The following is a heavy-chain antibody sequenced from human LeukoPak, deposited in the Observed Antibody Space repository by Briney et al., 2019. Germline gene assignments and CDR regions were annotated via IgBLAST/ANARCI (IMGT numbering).Heavy chain of an antibody. Sequence: SETLSLTCAVYGGSFSGYYWSWIRQPPGKGLEWIGEINHSGGTNYNPSLKSRVTISVDTSKNQFSLKLSSVTAADTAVYYCARQAPLLGTTRLGFNYWGQGTLVTVSS. V-gene: IGHV4-34*01. J-gene: IGHJ4*02. CDR2: INHSGGT. CDR1: GGSFSGYY. CDR3: ARQAPLLGTTRLGFNY. D-gene: IGHD1-26*01.